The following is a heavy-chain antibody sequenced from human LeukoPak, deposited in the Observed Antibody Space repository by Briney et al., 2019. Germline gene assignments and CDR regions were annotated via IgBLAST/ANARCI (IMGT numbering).Heavy chain of an antibody. D-gene: IGHD2-2*01. CDR2: ISSSSSYI. J-gene: IGHJ3*02. CDR3: AREVVPAAIYAFDI. V-gene: IGHV3-21*01. CDR1: GFTFSSYS. Sequence: GGSLRLSCAASGFTFSSYSMNWVRQAPGKGLEWVSSISSSSSYIYYADSVKGRFTISRDNAKNSLHLQMNSLRAEDTAVYYCAREVVPAAIYAFDIWGQGTMVTVSS.